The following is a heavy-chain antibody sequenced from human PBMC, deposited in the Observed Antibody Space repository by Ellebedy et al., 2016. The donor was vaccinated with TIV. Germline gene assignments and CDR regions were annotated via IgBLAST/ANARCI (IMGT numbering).Heavy chain of an antibody. Sequence: GGSLRLSCAVSGFTFSAYSMNWVRQAPGKGLEWVSYISTGSSTIYYADSVKGRFTISRDNAKNSLYLQRNSLRAEDTAVYYCARDASVYGDSVYWYFDLWGRGTLVGVSS. CDR1: GFTFSAYS. J-gene: IGHJ2*01. V-gene: IGHV3-48*04. D-gene: IGHD4-17*01. CDR3: ARDASVYGDSVYWYFDL. CDR2: ISTGSSTI.